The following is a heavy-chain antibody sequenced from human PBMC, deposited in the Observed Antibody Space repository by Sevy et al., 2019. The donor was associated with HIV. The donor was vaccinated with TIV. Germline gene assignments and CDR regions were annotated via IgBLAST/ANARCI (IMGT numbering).Heavy chain of an antibody. CDR1: GGSISSGGYS. CDR3: ARGDYDSSGYYAQNAFDI. D-gene: IGHD3-22*01. Sequence: SETLSLTCAVSGGSISSGGYSWSWIRQPPGKSLEWIGYIYHSGSTYYNPSLKSRVTISVDRSKNQFSLKLSSVTAADTAVYYCARGDYDSSGYYAQNAFDIWGQRTMVTVS. V-gene: IGHV4-30-2*01. CDR2: IYHSGST. J-gene: IGHJ3*02.